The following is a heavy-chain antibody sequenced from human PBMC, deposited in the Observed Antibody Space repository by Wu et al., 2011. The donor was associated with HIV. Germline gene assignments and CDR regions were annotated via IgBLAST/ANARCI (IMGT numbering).Heavy chain of an antibody. D-gene: IGHD3-9*01. CDR1: GYTFTSYG. CDR2: ISGFNGDT. V-gene: IGHV1-18*01. CDR3: ARVHDILTGLPYYGMDV. J-gene: IGHJ6*02. Sequence: QVQLVQTGAEVKKPGASVKVSCKTSGYTFTSYGISWVRQAPGQGLEWMGWISGFNGDTNYAQKVSGRVTMTTDTSTSTAYMELRSLRSDDTAVYYCARVHDILTGLPYYGMDVWGQGTTVTVSS.